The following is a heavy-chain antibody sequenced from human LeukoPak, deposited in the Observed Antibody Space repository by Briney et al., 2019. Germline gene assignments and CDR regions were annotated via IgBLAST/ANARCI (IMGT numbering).Heavy chain of an antibody. CDR3: ARTSYYYETYYFDY. J-gene: IGHJ4*02. CDR2: ISIYNGNT. D-gene: IGHD3-22*01. V-gene: IGHV1-18*01. Sequence: ASLKVSCKASGYTFTNYGVSWVRQAPGQGLEWMGWISIYNGNTNYAQKLQGRVTMTTDTSTSTAYMELRSLRSDDTAVYYCARTSYYYETYYFDYWGQGTLVTVSS. CDR1: GYTFTNYG.